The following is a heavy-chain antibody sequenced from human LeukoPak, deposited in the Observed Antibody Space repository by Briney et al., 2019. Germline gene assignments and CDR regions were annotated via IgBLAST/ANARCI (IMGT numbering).Heavy chain of an antibody. CDR3: ARVNEAVVGTDY. CDR1: GFTFSSYA. Sequence: GGSLRLSCSASGFTFSSYAMHWVRQAPGKGLEYVSAISSYGGSTYYTDSVKDRFTISRDNAKNSLYLQMNSLRAEDTAVYYCARVNEAVVGTDYWGQGTLVTVSS. CDR2: ISSYGGST. J-gene: IGHJ4*02. V-gene: IGHV3-64*04. D-gene: IGHD6-19*01.